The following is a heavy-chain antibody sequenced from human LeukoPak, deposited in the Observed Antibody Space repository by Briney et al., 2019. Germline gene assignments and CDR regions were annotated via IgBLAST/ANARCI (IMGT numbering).Heavy chain of an antibody. Sequence: ASVKVSCKASGYTFTSYYMHWVRQAPGQGLEWMGIINPSGGSTSYAQKFQGRVTMTRDTSTSTVYVELSSLRSEDTAVYSCARVITGDYGYYYGLDVWGQGTTVSVSS. V-gene: IGHV1-46*01. J-gene: IGHJ6*02. D-gene: IGHD4-17*01. CDR1: GYTFTSYY. CDR2: INPSGGST. CDR3: ARVITGDYGYYYGLDV.